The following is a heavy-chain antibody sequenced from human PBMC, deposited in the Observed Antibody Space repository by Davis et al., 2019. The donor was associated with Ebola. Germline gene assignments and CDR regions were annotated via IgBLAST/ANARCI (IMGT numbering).Heavy chain of an antibody. V-gene: IGHV4-34*01. CDR1: GGSSNFYY. J-gene: IGHJ5*02. CDR3: ARGERWYCSGGSCYSGSWFDP. D-gene: IGHD2-15*01. Sequence: MPSETLSLTCDLYGGSSNFYYWSWIRQPPGKGPEGIGEINHNENTNHNPSLKGRVTISVDTSRTQFSLKLSSVTAADTAVYYCARGERWYCSGGSCYSGSWFDPWGQGTLVTVSS. CDR2: INHNENT.